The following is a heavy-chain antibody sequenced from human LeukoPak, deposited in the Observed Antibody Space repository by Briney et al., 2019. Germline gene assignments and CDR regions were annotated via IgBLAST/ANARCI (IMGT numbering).Heavy chain of an antibody. CDR1: GFTFSSYG. Sequence: AGGSLRLSCAASGFTFSSYGMHWVRQAPGKGLEWVAFIRYDGSNKYYADSVKGRFTISRDNSKNTLYLQMNSLRAEDTAVYYCAKDYAYGDHYFDYWGQGTLVTVSS. J-gene: IGHJ4*02. CDR3: AKDYAYGDHYFDY. V-gene: IGHV3-30*02. CDR2: IRYDGSNK. D-gene: IGHD4-17*01.